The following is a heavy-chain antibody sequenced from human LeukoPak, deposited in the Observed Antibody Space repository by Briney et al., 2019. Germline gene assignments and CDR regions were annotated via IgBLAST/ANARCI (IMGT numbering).Heavy chain of an antibody. D-gene: IGHD6-13*01. J-gene: IGHJ4*02. Sequence: ASVKVPCKAFGNTLTGFFLPWVRQAPGQGLEWMAWINPRNGGSHSAQKFQGRVTLTRDTSISTAYMEMRKLTSDDTAFYYCARGRIAAAGAIDYWGQGARVTVSS. CDR1: GNTLTGFF. CDR2: INPRNGGS. V-gene: IGHV1-2*02. CDR3: ARGRIAAAGAIDY.